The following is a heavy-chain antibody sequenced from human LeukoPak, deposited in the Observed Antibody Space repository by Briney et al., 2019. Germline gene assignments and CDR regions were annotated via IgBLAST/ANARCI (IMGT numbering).Heavy chain of an antibody. CDR1: GFSFSSNG. CDR2: IWYDGSNK. V-gene: IGHV3-33*01. J-gene: IGHJ4*02. CDR3: ARVSDYCNYFDY. D-gene: IGHD4-11*01. Sequence: GGSLRLSCAASGFSFSSNGMHWVRQAPGKGLEWVAVIWYDGSNKYYADSVKGRFTISRDNSKNTLYLQMNSLRAEDTAVYYCARVSDYCNYFDYWGQGTLVTVSS.